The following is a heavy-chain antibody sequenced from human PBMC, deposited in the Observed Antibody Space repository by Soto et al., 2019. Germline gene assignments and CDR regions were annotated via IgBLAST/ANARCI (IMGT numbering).Heavy chain of an antibody. J-gene: IGHJ5*02. CDR1: GGSISSSSYY. V-gene: IGHV4-30-4*08. CDR3: ARGSLVPDSGNWFDP. CDR2: IYYSGST. D-gene: IGHD2-15*01. Sequence: PSETLSLTCTVSGGSISSSSYYWGWIRQPPGKGLEWIGDIYYSGSTYYNPSLKSRVTISVDTSKNQFSLKLSSVTAADTAVYYCARGSLVPDSGNWFDPWGQGTLVTVSS.